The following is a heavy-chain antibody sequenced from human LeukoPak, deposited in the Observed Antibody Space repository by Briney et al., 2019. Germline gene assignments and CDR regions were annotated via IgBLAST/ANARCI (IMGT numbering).Heavy chain of an antibody. CDR1: GFTFSTYG. V-gene: IGHV3-30*02. CDR2: LRYDGSNQ. Sequence: PGGSLRLSCAASGFTFSTYGMHWVRQAPGKGLEWVAFLRYDGSNQYYADSVKGRFTISRDNSKNTLYLQMDCLRAEDTAVYYCAKDRLQSNYYYMDVWGKGTTVTVSS. D-gene: IGHD4-11*01. J-gene: IGHJ6*03. CDR3: AKDRLQSNYYYMDV.